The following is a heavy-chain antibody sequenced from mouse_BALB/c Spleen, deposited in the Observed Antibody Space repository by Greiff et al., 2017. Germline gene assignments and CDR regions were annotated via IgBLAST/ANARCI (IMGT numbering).Heavy chain of an antibody. CDR3: ARDGGNYRDY. CDR2: ISDGGSYT. CDR1: GFTFSDYY. D-gene: IGHD2-1*01. J-gene: IGHJ2*01. V-gene: IGHV5-4*02. Sequence: EVKLMESGGGLVKPGGSLKLSCAASGFTFSDYYMYWVRQTPEKRLEWVATISDGGSYTYYPDSVKGRFTISRDNAKNNLYLQMSSLKSEDTAMYYCARDGGNYRDYWGQGTTLTVSS.